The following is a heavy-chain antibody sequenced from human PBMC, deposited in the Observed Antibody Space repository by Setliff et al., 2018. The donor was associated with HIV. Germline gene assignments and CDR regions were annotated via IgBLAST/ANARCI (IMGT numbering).Heavy chain of an antibody. CDR1: GYSISSSNW. D-gene: IGHD3-22*01. CDR3: ARMGNSYDSSGSYDYFDY. V-gene: IGHV4-28*06. J-gene: IGHJ4*02. CDR2: IYHNGNT. Sequence: SETLSLTCAVSGYSISSSNWWAWFRQPPGKGLEWIGYIYHNGNTNYNPSLRSRVTMSIDTSKNQFFLKLSSVTALATATYYCARMGNSYDSSGSYDYFDYWGQGTLVTVSS.